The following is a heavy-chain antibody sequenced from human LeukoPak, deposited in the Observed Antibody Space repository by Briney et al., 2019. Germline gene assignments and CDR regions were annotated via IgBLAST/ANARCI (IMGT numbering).Heavy chain of an antibody. J-gene: IGHJ4*02. V-gene: IGHV4-59*01. CDR1: GGSISSYY. CDR2: SYYSGST. Sequence: SETLSLTCTVSGGSISSYYWSWIRQPPGKGLEWIGYSYYSGSTNYNPSLKSRVTILVDTPKNQFSLKLSSVTAADTAVYYCASYYYDSSGYYLDYWGQGTLVTVSS. CDR3: ASYYYDSSGYYLDY. D-gene: IGHD3-22*01.